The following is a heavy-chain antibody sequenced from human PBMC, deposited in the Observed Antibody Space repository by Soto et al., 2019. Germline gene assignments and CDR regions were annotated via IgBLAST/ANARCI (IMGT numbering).Heavy chain of an antibody. D-gene: IGHD3-10*01. J-gene: IGHJ4*02. Sequence: GASVKVSCKASGYTFPNYGITWVRQAPGQGLEWMGWISAYKTNIKYAQKFQGRVTLTTDTSTSTAYMELRSLRSDDTAIYYCARDLDGSGAYYTDFWGQ. CDR2: ISAYKTNI. CDR3: ARDLDGSGAYYTDF. V-gene: IGHV1-18*01. CDR1: GYTFPNYG.